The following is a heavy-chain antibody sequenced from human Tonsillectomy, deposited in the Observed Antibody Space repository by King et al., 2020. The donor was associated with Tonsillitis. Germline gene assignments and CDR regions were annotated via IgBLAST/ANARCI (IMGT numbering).Heavy chain of an antibody. V-gene: IGHV3-21*03. CDR1: GFTFRNNM. D-gene: IGHD3-3*01. CDR2: ISSSSTYK. Sequence: VQLVESGGGLVKPGGSLRLSCAASGFTFRNNMMNWGRQAPGLGLEWVSSISSSSTYKYYADSVKGRFTIPRDNAKNSLYFQMNSLRDEDTAVYYCARSPSTGFWSAYYYHFDYWGQGTLVTVSS. J-gene: IGHJ4*02. CDR3: ARSPSTGFWSAYYYHFDY.